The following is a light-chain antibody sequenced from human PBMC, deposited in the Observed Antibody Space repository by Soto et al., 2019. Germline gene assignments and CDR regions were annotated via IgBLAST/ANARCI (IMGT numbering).Light chain of an antibody. J-gene: IGKJ2*01. CDR1: QSVSSN. CDR3: QQYNNWPRT. Sequence: EIVMTQSPATLSVSPGERATLSCRASQSVSSNLAWYQQKPGQAPRLLIYGASTRATGIPARFSGSGSGTECTLTISSLRSEDFAVYYCQQYNNWPRTFGQGTKLEIK. CDR2: GAS. V-gene: IGKV3-15*01.